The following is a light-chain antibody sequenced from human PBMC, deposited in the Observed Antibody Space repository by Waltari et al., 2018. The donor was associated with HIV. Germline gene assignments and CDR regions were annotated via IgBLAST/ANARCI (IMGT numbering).Light chain of an antibody. CDR1: QSVSSN. V-gene: IGKV3-15*01. CDR3: QQYNNLPQT. J-gene: IGKJ1*01. Sequence: VMTQSPATLSVSPGERATLSCRASQSVSSNLAWYRQKHGQAPRLLIYGASTSATGIPARFSGSGSGTEFTLTISSLQSEDFTIYYCQQYNNLPQTFGQGTKVEIK. CDR2: GAS.